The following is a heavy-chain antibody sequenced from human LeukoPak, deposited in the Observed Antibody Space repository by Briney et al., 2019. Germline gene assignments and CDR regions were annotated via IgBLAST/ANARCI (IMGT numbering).Heavy chain of an antibody. Sequence: GGSLRLSCAASGFTFSSYAMHWVRQAPGKGLEWVAVISYDGSNKYYADSVKGRFTISRDNSKNTLYLQMNSLRAEDTAVYYCARGITMVRGVINPGNWFDPWGQGTLVTVSS. CDR3: ARGITMVRGVINPGNWFDP. D-gene: IGHD3-10*01. CDR2: ISYDGSNK. J-gene: IGHJ5*02. CDR1: GFTFSSYA. V-gene: IGHV3-30-3*01.